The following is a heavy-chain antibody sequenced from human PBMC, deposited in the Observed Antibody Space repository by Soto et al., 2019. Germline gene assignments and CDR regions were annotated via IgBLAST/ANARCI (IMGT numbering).Heavy chain of an antibody. CDR2: ISGSGGST. J-gene: IGHJ4*02. V-gene: IGHV3-23*01. CDR3: AKAKGRQGSGSYSGDY. D-gene: IGHD3-10*01. Sequence: GGSLRLSCAASGFTFSSYAMSWVRQAPGKGLEWVSAISGSGGSTYYADSVKGRFTISRDNSKNTLYLQMNSLRAEGTAVYYCAKAKGRQGSGSYSGDYWGQGTLVTVSS. CDR1: GFTFSSYA.